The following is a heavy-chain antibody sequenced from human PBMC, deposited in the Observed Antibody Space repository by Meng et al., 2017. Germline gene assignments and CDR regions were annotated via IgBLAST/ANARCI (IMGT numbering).Heavy chain of an antibody. CDR3: ARSAHYYGSGSYYFLIYYYYGMDV. CDR1: GYTFTSYG. V-gene: IGHV1-18*01. CDR2: ISAYNGNT. J-gene: IGHJ6*02. D-gene: IGHD3-10*01. Sequence: ASVKVSCKASGYTFTSYGISWVRQAPGQGLEWMGWISAYNGNTNYAQKLQGRVTMTTDTSTSTAYMELRSLRSDDTAVYYCARSAHYYGSGSYYFLIYYYYGMDVWGQGTTVTVSS.